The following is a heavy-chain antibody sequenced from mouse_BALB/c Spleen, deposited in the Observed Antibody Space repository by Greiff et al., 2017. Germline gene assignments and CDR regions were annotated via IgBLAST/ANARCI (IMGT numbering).Heavy chain of an antibody. CDR1: GDSITSGY. CDR2: ISYSGST. CDR3: ARYYYYGSSPYYFDY. D-gene: IGHD1-1*01. Sequence: VQLKESGPSLVKPSQTLSLTCSVTGDSITSGYWNWIRKFPGNKLEYMGYISYSGSTYYNPSLKSRISITRDTSKNQYYLQLNSVTTEDTATYYCARYYYYGSSPYYFDYWGQGTTLTVSS. V-gene: IGHV3-8*02. J-gene: IGHJ2*01.